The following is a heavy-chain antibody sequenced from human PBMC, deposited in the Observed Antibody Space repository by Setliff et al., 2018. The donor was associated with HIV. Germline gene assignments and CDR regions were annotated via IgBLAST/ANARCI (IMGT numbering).Heavy chain of an antibody. J-gene: IGHJ4*02. D-gene: IGHD2-2*01. V-gene: IGHV3-15*01. Sequence: PGGSLRLSCAGSVFTFSDAWITWVRQDPGKGLEWLGRIKSKIDGETTDYAAPVTGRFTISRDDSKNTVYLHMNSLKTEDTAVYYGIWLGSSVLYYFDHWGQGTLVTVSS. CDR1: VFTFSDAW. CDR3: IWLGSSVLYYFDH. CDR2: IKSKIDGETT.